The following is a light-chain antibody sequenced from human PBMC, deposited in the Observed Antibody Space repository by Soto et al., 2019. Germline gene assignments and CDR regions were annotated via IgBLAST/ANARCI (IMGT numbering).Light chain of an antibody. J-gene: IGKJ5*01. CDR3: QQLNAYPLT. CDR1: QGISSY. CDR2: AAS. Sequence: SRCSLSEYTRDRVTIPCRASQGISSYLAWYQQKPGKAPKLLIYAASTLQSGVPARFSGSGSGTDFTLTISNLQPEDFATYYCQQLNAYPLTSGQ. V-gene: IGKV1-9*01.